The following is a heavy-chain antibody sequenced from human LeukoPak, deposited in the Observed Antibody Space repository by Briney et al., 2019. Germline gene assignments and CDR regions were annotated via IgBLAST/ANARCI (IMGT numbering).Heavy chain of an antibody. V-gene: IGHV1-18*01. J-gene: IGHJ5*02. D-gene: IGHD2-15*01. Sequence: GASVKVSCKASGYTFTSYGISWVRQAPGQGLEWMGWISAYNGNTNYAQKLQGRATMTTDTSTSTAYMELRSLRSDDTAVYYRARARYCSGGSCYSGPWFDPWGQGTLVTVSS. CDR3: ARARYCSGGSCYSGPWFDP. CDR1: GYTFTSYG. CDR2: ISAYNGNT.